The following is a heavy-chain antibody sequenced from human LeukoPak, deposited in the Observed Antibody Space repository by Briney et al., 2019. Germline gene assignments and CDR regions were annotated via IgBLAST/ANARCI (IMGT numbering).Heavy chain of an antibody. V-gene: IGHV3-9*01. Sequence: PGRSLRLSCAASGFTFDDYAMHWVRQAPGKGLEWVSGISWNSGSIGYADSVKGRFTISRDNAKNTLYLQMNSLRAEDTAVYYCAKELWFGELSLYTADYWGQGTLVTVSS. J-gene: IGHJ4*02. CDR2: ISWNSGSI. CDR1: GFTFDDYA. D-gene: IGHD3-10*01. CDR3: AKELWFGELSLYTADY.